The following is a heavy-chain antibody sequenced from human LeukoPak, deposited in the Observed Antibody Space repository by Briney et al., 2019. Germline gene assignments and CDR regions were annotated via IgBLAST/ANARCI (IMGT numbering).Heavy chain of an antibody. CDR1: GFTFSSYE. Sequence: GGSLRLSCATSGFTFSSYEMNWVRQAPGKGLEWVSYISSSGSTIYYADSVKGRFTISRDNAKNSLYLQMNSLRAEDTAVYYCARGYTAFDIWGQGTMVTVSS. CDR2: ISSSGSTI. J-gene: IGHJ3*02. V-gene: IGHV3-48*03. CDR3: ARGYTAFDI. D-gene: IGHD1-14*01.